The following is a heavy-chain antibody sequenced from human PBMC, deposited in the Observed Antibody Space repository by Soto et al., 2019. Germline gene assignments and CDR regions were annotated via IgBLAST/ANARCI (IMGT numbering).Heavy chain of an antibody. CDR1: GFSFNSFN. CDR3: ARDLGLLKIMFDY. Sequence: GGSLRLSCLASGFSFNSFNMNWIRRAPGRGLEWVASISVSGDNIYYGDSMQGRFTISRDNSKRLVFLDLNSLRVEDTAVYYCARDLGLLKIMFDYWGQGTLVTVTS. V-gene: IGHV3-21*01. CDR2: ISVSGDNI. D-gene: IGHD3-16*01. J-gene: IGHJ4*02.